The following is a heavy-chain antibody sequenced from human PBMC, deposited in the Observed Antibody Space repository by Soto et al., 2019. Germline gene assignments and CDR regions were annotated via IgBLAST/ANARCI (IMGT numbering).Heavy chain of an antibody. Sequence: QVQLVESGGGLVQTSGSLRIACVASGFTFSDYYMSWVRQAPGKGLEWVSYISSSGNTIYYAASVKGRFTISRDNAKNSVYLQMTSLRAEDTALYFCAKMSSENYYNPVFSWGQGTLVTVSS. J-gene: IGHJ4*02. CDR3: AKMSSENYYNPVFS. CDR1: GFTFSDYY. CDR2: ISSSGNTI. V-gene: IGHV3-11*01. D-gene: IGHD3-22*01.